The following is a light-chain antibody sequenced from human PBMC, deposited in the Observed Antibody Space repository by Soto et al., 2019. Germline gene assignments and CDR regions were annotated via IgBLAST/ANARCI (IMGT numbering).Light chain of an antibody. CDR2: GAS. Sequence: EVVLTQSPGTLSLSPGERATVSCRASQTISRNYLAWYQKKPGQAPRLLIYGASTRATGIPDRFTGSGSGTDFTLTIARLEPEDFAVYYCQGHGSSLTWTFGQGTKVDIK. V-gene: IGKV3-20*01. CDR3: QGHGSSLTWT. CDR1: QTISRNY. J-gene: IGKJ1*01.